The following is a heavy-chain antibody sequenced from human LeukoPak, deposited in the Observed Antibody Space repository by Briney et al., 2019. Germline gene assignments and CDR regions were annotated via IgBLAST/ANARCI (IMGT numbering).Heavy chain of an antibody. CDR2: IYYSGLT. Sequence: SETLSLTCTESSDSIRSSSDYWGWIRQPPGKGLEWIGNIYYSGLTYYNPSLKSRVSLSVDTSKNQFSLKLHSVTAADTAVYYCARVPSTSWNIDYWGQGILVTVSS. CDR3: ARVPSTSWNIDY. J-gene: IGHJ4*02. V-gene: IGHV4-39*07. CDR1: SDSIRSSSDY. D-gene: IGHD6-13*01.